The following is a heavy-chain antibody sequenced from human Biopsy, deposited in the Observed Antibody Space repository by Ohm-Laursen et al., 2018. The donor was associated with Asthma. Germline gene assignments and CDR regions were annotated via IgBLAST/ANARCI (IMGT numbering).Heavy chain of an antibody. D-gene: IGHD3-9*01. CDR2: ISWNSDSL. V-gene: IGHV3-9*01. J-gene: IGHJ4*02. CDR3: AKEDYDILTGYVPGGCML. Sequence: SLRLSCAASGFTFNDYAMHWVRQAPGKGLEWVSGISWNSDSLGYADSVRGRFTISRDNAKESLYLQMNSLRAEDTALYYCAKEDYDILTGYVPGGCMLWGQGTLVTVSS. CDR1: GFTFNDYA.